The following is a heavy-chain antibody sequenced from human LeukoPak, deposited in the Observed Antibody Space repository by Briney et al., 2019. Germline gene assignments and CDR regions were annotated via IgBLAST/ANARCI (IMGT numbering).Heavy chain of an antibody. CDR1: GDSFSGYY. CDR2: INHSGST. J-gene: IGHJ4*02. D-gene: IGHD1-1*01. CDR3: ARGHKDTGRRELES. Sequence: SETLSLTCAVYGDSFSGYYWTWIRQPPGKGLERIGEINHSGSTSYNPSLKSRVTMSVDTSKNQFSLNLNSVTAADTAVYYCARGHKDTGRRELESWGQGTLVTVSS. V-gene: IGHV4-34*01.